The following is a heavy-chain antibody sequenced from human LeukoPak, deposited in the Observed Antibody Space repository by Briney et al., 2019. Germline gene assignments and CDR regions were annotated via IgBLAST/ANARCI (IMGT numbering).Heavy chain of an antibody. CDR1: GYTFTSYY. CDR2: INPSGGST. D-gene: IGHD3-3*01. Sequence: GASVKVSCKASGYTFTSYYMHWVRQAPGQGLEWMGIINPSGGSTSYAQKFQGRVTMTRDTSTSTVYMELSSLRSEDTAVYYCAREEGFYYDFWSGYYGFDYWGQGTLVTVSS. V-gene: IGHV1-46*01. J-gene: IGHJ4*02. CDR3: AREEGFYYDFWSGYYGFDY.